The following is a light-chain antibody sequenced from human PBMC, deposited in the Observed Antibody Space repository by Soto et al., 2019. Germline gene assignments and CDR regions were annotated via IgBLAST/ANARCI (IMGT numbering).Light chain of an antibody. CDR2: AAS. CDR3: MQGTHWPPIT. V-gene: IGKV1-8*01. J-gene: IGKJ5*01. CDR1: QGISSY. Sequence: AIRMTQSPSSLSASTGDRVTITCRASQGISSYLAWYQQKPGKAPKLLIYAASTLQSGVPDRFSGSGSGTDFTLKISRVEAEDVGVYYCMQGTHWPPITFGQGTRLEIK.